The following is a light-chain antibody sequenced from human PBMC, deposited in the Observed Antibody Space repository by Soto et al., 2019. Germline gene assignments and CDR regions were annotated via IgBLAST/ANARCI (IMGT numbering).Light chain of an antibody. CDR2: GAS. CDR3: QQYGSSGT. CDR1: QSVSSSY. V-gene: IGKV3-20*01. Sequence: EIGLTQSPGTLSLSPGERATLSCRASQSVSSSYLAWYQQKPGQVPWLLIYGASSRATGIPDRFSGSGSGTDFTRTISSQEPEDFAVYYCQQYGSSGTFGQGTKVDIK. J-gene: IGKJ1*01.